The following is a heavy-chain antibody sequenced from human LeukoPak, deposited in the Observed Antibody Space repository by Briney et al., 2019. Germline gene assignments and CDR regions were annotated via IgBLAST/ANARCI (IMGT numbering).Heavy chain of an antibody. CDR1: GGPLAKYA. V-gene: IGHV1-69*13. Sequence: SVKVSCKTSGGPLAKYAFSWLRQAPGQGLEWIGGIIPIFGTGMYAQRFQDRVTITAVESTTTAYMELSSLRSDDTAIYYCAGTYGNLSGAYDFWGQGTLVTVSS. CDR3: AGTYGNLSGAYDF. J-gene: IGHJ4*02. D-gene: IGHD1-14*01. CDR2: IIPIFGTG.